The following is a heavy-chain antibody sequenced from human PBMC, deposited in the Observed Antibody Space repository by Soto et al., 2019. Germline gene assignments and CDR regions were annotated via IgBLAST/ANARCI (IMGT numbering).Heavy chain of an antibody. J-gene: IGHJ6*02. Sequence: SETLSLTCTVSGDSISSNNNYWSWIRQPPGEGLEWIGFISYSGTTSYSPSLKSRVAISLDTSKNQFSLSLSSVTAADTAVYYCARAALDYDFWSGPSYYYGMDVWGQGTTVTVSS. CDR2: ISYSGTT. D-gene: IGHD3-3*01. CDR1: GDSISSNNNY. V-gene: IGHV4-30-4*01. CDR3: ARAALDYDFWSGPSYYYGMDV.